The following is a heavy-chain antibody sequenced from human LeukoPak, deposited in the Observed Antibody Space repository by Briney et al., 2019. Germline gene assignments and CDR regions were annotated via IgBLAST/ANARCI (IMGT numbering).Heavy chain of an antibody. D-gene: IGHD3-10*01. CDR3: ARTSYGSGSYYLDY. J-gene: IGHJ4*02. CDR2: ISHRGST. V-gene: IGHV4-34*01. Sequence: PSETLSLTCAVYGGSFSGYYWSWIRQPPGKGLEWIGEISHRGSTNYNPSLKSRVTISVDTSKNHFSLKLSSVTAADTAVYYCARTSYGSGSYYLDYWGQGTLVTVSS. CDR1: GGSFSGYY.